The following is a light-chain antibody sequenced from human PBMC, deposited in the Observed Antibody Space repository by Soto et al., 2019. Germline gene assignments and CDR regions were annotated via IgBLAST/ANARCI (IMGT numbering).Light chain of an antibody. CDR2: EVN. Sequence: QSALTQPPSASGSPGQSVAISCTGTSSDVGGYNYVSWYQQRPGKAPKLMIYEVNKRPSGVPDRFSGSKSGNTASLTVSGLQAEDEADYYCSSFAGSANWVFGGGTKVTVL. CDR1: SSDVGGYNY. V-gene: IGLV2-8*01. CDR3: SSFAGSANWV. J-gene: IGLJ3*02.